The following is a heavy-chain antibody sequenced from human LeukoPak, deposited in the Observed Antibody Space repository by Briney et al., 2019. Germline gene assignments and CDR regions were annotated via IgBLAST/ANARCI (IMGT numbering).Heavy chain of an antibody. Sequence: GGSLRLSCAASGFTFSSYWMSWVRQAPGKGLEWVANIKQDGSEKYYVDSVKGRFTISRDNAKNSLYLQMNSLRVEDMALYYCARDISSRSYDSSAHFDSWGQGTLVTVSS. V-gene: IGHV3-7*03. CDR1: GFTFSSYW. J-gene: IGHJ4*02. D-gene: IGHD3-22*01. CDR3: ARDISSRSYDSSAHFDS. CDR2: IKQDGSEK.